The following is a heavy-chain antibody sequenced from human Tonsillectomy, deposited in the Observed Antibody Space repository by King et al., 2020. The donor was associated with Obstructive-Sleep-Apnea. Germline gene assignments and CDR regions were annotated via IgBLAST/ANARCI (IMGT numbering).Heavy chain of an antibody. V-gene: IGHV3-11*01. CDR2: ISSSGSTI. CDR1: GFTFSDYY. D-gene: IGHD6-13*01. CDR3: ARDLAPSSSLYYYYAMDV. J-gene: IGHJ6*02. Sequence: VQLVESGGGLVKPGGSLRLSCAASGFTFSDYYMSWIRQAPGKGLEWVSYISSSGSTINYADSLKGRFTISRDNAKKSLYLQMNSLRAEDTAVYYCARDLAPSSSLYYYYAMDVWGQGTTVIVSS.